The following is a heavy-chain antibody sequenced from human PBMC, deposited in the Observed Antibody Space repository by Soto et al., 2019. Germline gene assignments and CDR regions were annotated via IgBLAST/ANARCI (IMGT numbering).Heavy chain of an antibody. J-gene: IGHJ4*02. V-gene: IGHV4-39*01. CDR2: IYYSGST. CDR1: GGSISSSSYY. CDR3: ARHEPPAYCGGDCYEKPFDY. D-gene: IGHD2-21*02. Sequence: LSLTCTVSGGSISSSSYYWGWIRQPPGKGLEWIGSIYYSGSTYYNPSLKSRVTISVDTSKNQFSLKLSSVTAADTAVYYCARHEPPAYCGGDCYEKPFDYWGQGTLVTVSS.